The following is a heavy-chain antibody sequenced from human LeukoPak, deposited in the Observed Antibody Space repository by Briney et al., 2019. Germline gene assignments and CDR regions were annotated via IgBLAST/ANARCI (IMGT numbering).Heavy chain of an antibody. CDR3: ARDTDDYGDYVDYFDY. J-gene: IGHJ4*02. Sequence: GGSLRLSCAASGYTFSSYWMSWVRQAPGKGLEWVANIKQDGSEKYYVDSVKGRFTISRDNAKNSLYLQMNSLRAEDTAVYYCARDTDDYGDYVDYFDYWGQGTLVTVSS. CDR2: IKQDGSEK. CDR1: GYTFSSYW. D-gene: IGHD4-17*01. V-gene: IGHV3-7*01.